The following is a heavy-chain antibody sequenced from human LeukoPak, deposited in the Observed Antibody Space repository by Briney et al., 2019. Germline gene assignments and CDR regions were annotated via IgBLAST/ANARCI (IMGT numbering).Heavy chain of an antibody. Sequence: ASMKVSCKASGYTFTDYYMHWVRQAPGQGLEGMGWINTDSGGKNYAQKFQGRVTMTRDTSISTAYMELSRLRSDDTALYYCARQLGATTGYYYYGMDVWGQGTTVTVSS. J-gene: IGHJ6*02. CDR1: GYTFTDYY. D-gene: IGHD1-26*01. CDR3: ARQLGATTGYYYYGMDV. V-gene: IGHV1-2*02. CDR2: INTDSGGK.